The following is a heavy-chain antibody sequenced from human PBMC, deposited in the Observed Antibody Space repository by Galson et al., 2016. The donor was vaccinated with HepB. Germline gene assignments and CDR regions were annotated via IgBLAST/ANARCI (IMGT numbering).Heavy chain of an antibody. D-gene: IGHD6-6*01. CDR3: ARRYSSSSSKFDL. CDR2: IYRSGST. CDR1: GASINTGDHY. J-gene: IGHJ5*02. Sequence: LSLTCTVSGASINTGDHYWSWIRQPPGKGLEWIGYIYRSGSTYYNPSLRSRFTISLDTSKNLFSLDVQSLTAADTAVYYCARRYSSSSSKFDLWGQGTLVIVSS. V-gene: IGHV4-30-4*01.